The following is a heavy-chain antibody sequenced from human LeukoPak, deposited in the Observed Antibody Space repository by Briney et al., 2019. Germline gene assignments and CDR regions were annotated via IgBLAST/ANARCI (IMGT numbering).Heavy chain of an antibody. V-gene: IGHV4-59*08. CDR3: ARRGDGYKFDY. CDR1: GGSISSYY. D-gene: IGHD5-24*01. Sequence: PSETLSLTCTVSGGSISSYYWSWIRQPPGKELEWIGYIYYSGTTNYNPSLKSRVTISVDTSKNQFSLKLSSVTAADTAVYYCARRGDGYKFDYWGQGTLVTVSS. CDR2: IYYSGTT. J-gene: IGHJ4*02.